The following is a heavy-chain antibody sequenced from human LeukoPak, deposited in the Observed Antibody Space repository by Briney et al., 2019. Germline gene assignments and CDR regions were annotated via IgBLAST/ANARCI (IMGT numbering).Heavy chain of an antibody. J-gene: IGHJ4*02. CDR2: IRGSGGGT. Sequence: GGSLRLSCAASGFTFNSYAMSWVRQAPGKGLEWVSAIRGSGGGTYYADSVKGRFTISRDNSKNTLYLQMNSLRDEDTALYYCAKVGIGVVGYFDYWGQGTLVTVSS. V-gene: IGHV3-23*01. CDR1: GFTFNSYA. D-gene: IGHD6-19*01. CDR3: AKVGIGVVGYFDY.